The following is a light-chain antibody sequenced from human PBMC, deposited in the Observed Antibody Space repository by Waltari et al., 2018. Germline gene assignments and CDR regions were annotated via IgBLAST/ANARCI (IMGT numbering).Light chain of an antibody. V-gene: IGLV4-69*01. Sequence: LLLTQSPSASASLGASAKLTCTLSSGHSRNTIAWLQQQPEKGPRYLMKVNSDGSHSKGDEIPDRFSGSSSGAERYLTISTVQSEDEADYYCQTGGHGTWVFGGGTKLTVL. CDR1: SGHSRNT. CDR3: QTGGHGTWV. J-gene: IGLJ3*02. CDR2: VNSDGSH.